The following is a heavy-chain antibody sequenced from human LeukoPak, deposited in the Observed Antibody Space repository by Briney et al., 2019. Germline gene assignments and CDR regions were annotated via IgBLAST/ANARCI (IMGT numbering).Heavy chain of an antibody. V-gene: IGHV4-61*01. CDR1: GGSVSSGSYY. Sequence: SETLSLTCTVSGGSVSSGSYYWSWIRQLPGKGLEWIGYIYYTGSTNYNPSLKSRVTISVDKSKNQFSLKLSSVTAADTAVYYCASILGYCSSTSCYKEDYWGQGTLVTVSS. CDR3: ASILGYCSSTSCYKEDY. D-gene: IGHD2-2*02. J-gene: IGHJ4*02. CDR2: IYYTGST.